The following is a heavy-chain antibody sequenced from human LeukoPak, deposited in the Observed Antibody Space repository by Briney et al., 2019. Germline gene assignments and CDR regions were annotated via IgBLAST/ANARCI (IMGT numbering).Heavy chain of an antibody. D-gene: IGHD6-13*01. CDR2: INHSGST. CDR3: AAGSPAAAGPNRFDY. V-gene: IGHV4-34*01. CDR1: GGSFSGYY. Sequence: SETLSLTCAVYGGSFSGYYWTWIRQPPGRGLEWIGEINHSGSTNYNPSLKSRVTISVDKSKNQFSLKLSSVTAADTAVYYCAAGSPAAAGPNRFDYWGQGTLVTVSS. J-gene: IGHJ4*02.